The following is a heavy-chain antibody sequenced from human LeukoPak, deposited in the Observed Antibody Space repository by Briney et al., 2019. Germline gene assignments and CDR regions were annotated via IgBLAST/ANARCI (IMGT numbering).Heavy chain of an antibody. V-gene: IGHV1-69*04. CDR1: GRTFSIYA. CDR3: ASGPLEYSSSSAYYGMDV. Sequence: GASASVSCKASGRTFSIYAISWVPQAPGQGREWMGSIIPIFGIANYAQKFQGRVTITADNSTSTAYMELSSLRSEDTAVYYCASGPLEYSSSSAYYGMDVWGQGTTVTVSS. J-gene: IGHJ6*02. CDR2: IIPIFGIA. D-gene: IGHD6-6*01.